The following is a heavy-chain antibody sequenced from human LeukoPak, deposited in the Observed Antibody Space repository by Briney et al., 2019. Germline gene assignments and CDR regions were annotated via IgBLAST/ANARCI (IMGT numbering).Heavy chain of an antibody. D-gene: IGHD3-22*01. J-gene: IGHJ5*02. Sequence: GGSLRLSCAASGFTFSSYWMTWVRQAPGKGLEWVANINDDGSDANYVDSVKGRFTVSRDNAKNSLYLQLNSLRAEDTAVYYCAREGSSGYSNWFDPWGQGTLVTVSS. CDR3: AREGSSGYSNWFDP. CDR1: GFTFSSYW. CDR2: INDDGSDA. V-gene: IGHV3-7*01.